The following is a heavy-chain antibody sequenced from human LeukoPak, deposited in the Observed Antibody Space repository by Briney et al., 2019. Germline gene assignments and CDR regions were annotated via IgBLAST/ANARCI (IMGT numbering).Heavy chain of an antibody. CDR1: GDSVSNNNAA. Sequence: SQTLSLTCAISGDSVSNNNAAWNWNRQSPSRGLQWLGRTYYRTKWYYDYAVSVRSRVIVNADTSTNQVSLQLNSVSPEDTAVYYCARGASGMTVALFKHWGQGTLVTVSS. J-gene: IGHJ1*01. V-gene: IGHV6-1*01. CDR2: TYYRTKWYY. CDR3: ARGASGMTVALFKH. D-gene: IGHD6-19*01.